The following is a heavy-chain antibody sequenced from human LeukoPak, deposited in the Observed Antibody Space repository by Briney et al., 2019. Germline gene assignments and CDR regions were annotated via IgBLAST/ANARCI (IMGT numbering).Heavy chain of an antibody. CDR3: ARARDGYNLLDAFDI. D-gene: IGHD5-24*01. CDR1: GFTFSDYY. CDR2: ITNSGSAI. Sequence: PGGSLRLSCAASGFTFSDYYMSWIRQAPGKGLEGVSYITNSGSAIYYAESAKGRFTISRDNAKNSLYLQMNGLRADDTAVYHCARARDGYNLLDAFDIWGQGTMVTVSS. V-gene: IGHV3-11*01. J-gene: IGHJ3*02.